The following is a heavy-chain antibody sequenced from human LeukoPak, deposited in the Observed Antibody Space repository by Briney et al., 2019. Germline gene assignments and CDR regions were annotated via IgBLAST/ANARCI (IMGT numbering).Heavy chain of an antibody. CDR3: ARVEDHDYGDYYFDY. D-gene: IGHD4-17*01. J-gene: IGHJ4*02. Sequence: PGGSLRLSCAASGFTFSSSWMSWVRQAPGKGLEWVANIKQDGSEKYYVDSVKGRFTISRDNAKNSLYLQMNSLRAEDTAVYYCARVEDHDYGDYYFDYWGQGTLVTVSS. CDR2: IKQDGSEK. CDR1: GFTFSSSW. V-gene: IGHV3-7*01.